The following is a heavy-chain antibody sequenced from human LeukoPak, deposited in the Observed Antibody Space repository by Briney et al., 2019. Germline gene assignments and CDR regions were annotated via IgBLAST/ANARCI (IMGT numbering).Heavy chain of an antibody. CDR2: IGWNSGSI. CDR3: AKGSYYDILTAPMDV. J-gene: IGHJ6*02. CDR1: GFTFDDYA. D-gene: IGHD3-9*01. Sequence: PGRSLRLSCAASGFTFDDYAMHWVRQAPGKGLEWVSGIGWNSGSIGYADSVKGRFTISRDNAKNSLYLQMNSLRAEDTALYYCAKGSYYDILTAPMDVWGQGTTVTVSS. V-gene: IGHV3-9*01.